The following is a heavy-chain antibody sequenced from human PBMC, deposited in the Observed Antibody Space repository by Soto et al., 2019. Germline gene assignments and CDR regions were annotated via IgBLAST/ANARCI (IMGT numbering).Heavy chain of an antibody. V-gene: IGHV5-51*01. CDR2: IYPGDSDT. D-gene: IGHD6-13*01. J-gene: IGHJ6*02. CDR1: GYVFDTLR. CDR3: ARRQGYSSSWYHYGMDV. Sequence: LIIAWQCSGYVFDTLRIGLVRQMPGKGLEWMGIIYPGDSDTRYSPSFQGQVTISADKSISTAYLQWSSLKASDTAMYYCARRQGYSSSWYHYGMDVWGQGTTVTVSS.